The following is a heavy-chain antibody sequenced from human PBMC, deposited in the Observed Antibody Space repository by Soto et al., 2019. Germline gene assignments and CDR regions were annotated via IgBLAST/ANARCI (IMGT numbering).Heavy chain of an antibody. V-gene: IGHV3-23*01. D-gene: IGHD6-19*01. CDR1: GFTFSTYA. CDR2: ITGIGSTT. Sequence: PGGSLRLSCAASGFTFSTYAMSWVRQAPGKGLEWVSAITGIGSTTYYADSVKGRFTISRDNSKNTLFLQMNSLRAEDTAVYYCAKNRDTGVAGTSCWFDPWGKGTLVTVSS. J-gene: IGHJ5*02. CDR3: AKNRDTGVAGTSCWFDP.